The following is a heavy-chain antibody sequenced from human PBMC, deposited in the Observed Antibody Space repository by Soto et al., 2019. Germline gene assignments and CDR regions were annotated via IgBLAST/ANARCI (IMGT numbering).Heavy chain of an antibody. CDR3: AHRRVGVTYFDS. Sequence: QITLKESGPTLVKPTETLTLTCTFSGFSLSTNGVGVGWIRQPPGKALEWLVLIYWDDDKRYSPSLKSRLTITRDTSKKQAVLTMTNMDPVDTGTYYCAHRRVGVTYFDSWGQGILVTVSS. CDR1: GFSLSTNGVG. CDR2: IYWDDDK. D-gene: IGHD2-21*02. V-gene: IGHV2-5*02. J-gene: IGHJ4*02.